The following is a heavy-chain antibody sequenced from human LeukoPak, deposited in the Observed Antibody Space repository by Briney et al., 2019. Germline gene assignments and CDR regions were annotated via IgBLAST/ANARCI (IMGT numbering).Heavy chain of an antibody. Sequence: ASVKVSCKASGGTFSSYAISWVRQAPGQGLEWMGRIIPILGIANYAQKFQGRVTITADKSTSTAYVELSSLRSEDTAVYYCAREYTVKGLDYWGQGTLVTVSS. J-gene: IGHJ4*02. V-gene: IGHV1-69*04. CDR2: IIPILGIA. D-gene: IGHD4-4*01. CDR3: AREYTVKGLDY. CDR1: GGTFSSYA.